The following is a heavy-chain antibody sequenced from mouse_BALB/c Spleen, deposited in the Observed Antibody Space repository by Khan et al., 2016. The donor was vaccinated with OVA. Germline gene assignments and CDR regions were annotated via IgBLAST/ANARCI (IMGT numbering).Heavy chain of an antibody. CDR2: IDPYDTET. V-gene: IGHV1-52*01. CDR1: GYTFTDNW. CDR3: ARDGYYEYYYAMDY. Sequence: QVQLQQPGAELVRPGASVKLSCKASGYTFTDNWMNWIKQRPEQGLEWIGRIDPYDTETQYNQKFKDKAILTVDKSSSKANMQLSSLTSKDSAVYYFARDGYYEYYYAMDYWGQGTSVTVSS. J-gene: IGHJ4*01. D-gene: IGHD2-3*01.